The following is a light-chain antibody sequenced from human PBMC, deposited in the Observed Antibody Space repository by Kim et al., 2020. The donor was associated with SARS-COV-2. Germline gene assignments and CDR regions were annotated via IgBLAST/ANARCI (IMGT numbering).Light chain of an antibody. CDR1: ENINTF. CDR2: DAS. V-gene: IGKV3-15*01. Sequence: PGERATLSCRASENINTFVAWYQQRPGQAPRLLIYDASTRATGIPARFSGGGSGTEFTLTISSLQSEDFAIYFCQEYNNWPPNTFGQGTKLEI. J-gene: IGKJ2*01. CDR3: QEYNNWPPNT.